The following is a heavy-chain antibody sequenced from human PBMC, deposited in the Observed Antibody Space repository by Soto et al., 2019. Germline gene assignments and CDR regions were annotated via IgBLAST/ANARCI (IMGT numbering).Heavy chain of an antibody. CDR3: AREYCSGGSCYSYDY. CDR2: ISSSSSTI. D-gene: IGHD2-15*01. J-gene: IGHJ4*02. Sequence: EVQLVESGGGLVQPGGSLRLSCAASGFTFSSYSMNWVRQAPGKGLEWVSYISSSSSTIYYADSVKGRFTISRDNAKNSLYLPMNSLRAEDTAVYYCAREYCSGGSCYSYDYWGQGTLVTVSS. CDR1: GFTFSSYS. V-gene: IGHV3-48*01.